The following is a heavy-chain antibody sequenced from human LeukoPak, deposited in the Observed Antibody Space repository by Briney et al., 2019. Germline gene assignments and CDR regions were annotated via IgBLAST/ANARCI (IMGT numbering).Heavy chain of an antibody. Sequence: SETLSLTCTVSGYSISSGYYWGWIRQPPGKGLEWIGSIYHSGSTYYNPSLKSRVTISVDTSKNQFSLKLSSVTAADTAVYYCARHPCSGGSCRMFDYWGQGTLVTVSS. J-gene: IGHJ4*02. D-gene: IGHD2-15*01. CDR2: IYHSGST. CDR1: GYSISSGYY. V-gene: IGHV4-38-2*02. CDR3: ARHPCSGGSCRMFDY.